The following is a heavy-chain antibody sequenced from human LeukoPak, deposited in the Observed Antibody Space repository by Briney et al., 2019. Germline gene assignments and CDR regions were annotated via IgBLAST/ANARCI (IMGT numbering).Heavy chain of an antibody. D-gene: IGHD3-9*01. CDR3: ARGYYDILTGYYHNWFDP. CDR2: MNPNSGNT. J-gene: IGHJ5*02. CDR1: GYTFTSYD. V-gene: IGHV1-8*01. Sequence: VASVRVSCKASGYTFTSYDINWVRQATGQGLEWMGWMNPNSGNTGYAQKFQGRVTMTRNTSISTAYMELSSLRSEDTAVYYCARGYYDILTGYYHNWFDPWGQGTLVTVSS.